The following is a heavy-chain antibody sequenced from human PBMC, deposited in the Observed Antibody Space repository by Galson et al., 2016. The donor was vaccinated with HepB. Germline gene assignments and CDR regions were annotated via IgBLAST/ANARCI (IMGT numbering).Heavy chain of an antibody. CDR1: GFAFSSYA. CDR2: ISYDGTTK. V-gene: IGHV3-30*04. CDR3: ASETLEWLAFDY. J-gene: IGHJ4*02. D-gene: IGHD3-3*01. Sequence: SLRLSCAASGFAFSSYAMHWVRQAPGRGLEWVAVISYDGTTKFSADSVKGRSTISRDNSKNMLYLQMNSLRAEDTAVYYCASETLEWLAFDYWGQGTLVTVSS.